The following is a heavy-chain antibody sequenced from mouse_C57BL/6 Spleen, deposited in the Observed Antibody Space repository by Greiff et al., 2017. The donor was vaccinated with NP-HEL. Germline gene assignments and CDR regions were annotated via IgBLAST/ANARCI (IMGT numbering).Heavy chain of an antibody. D-gene: IGHD2-1*01. V-gene: IGHV5-17*01. J-gene: IGHJ3*01. CDR3: ARDSGNYGFAY. CDR2: ISSGSSTI. Sequence: EVKLMESGGGLVKPGGSLKLSCAASGFTFSDYGMHWVRQAPEKGLEWVAYISSGSSTIYYADTVKGRFTISRDNAKNTLFLQMTSLRSEDTAMYYGARDSGNYGFAYWGQGTLVTVSA. CDR1: GFTFSDYG.